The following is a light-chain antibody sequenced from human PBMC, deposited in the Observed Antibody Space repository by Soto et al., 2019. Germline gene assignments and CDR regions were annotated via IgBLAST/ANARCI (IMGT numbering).Light chain of an antibody. CDR2: SNN. Sequence: QSVLTQPPSVSEAPRQRVTISCSGSRSSIGSNTVNWYQHLPGSAPKLLIYSNNHRPSGVPDRFSASKAGASASLAISGLQSEDEGDYYCAAWDASLGGFYVFGSGTKLTVL. CDR1: RSSIGSNT. CDR3: AAWDASLGGFYV. V-gene: IGLV1-44*01. J-gene: IGLJ1*01.